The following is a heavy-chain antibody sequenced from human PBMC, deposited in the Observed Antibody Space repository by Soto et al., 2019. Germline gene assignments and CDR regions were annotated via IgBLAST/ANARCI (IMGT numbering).Heavy chain of an antibody. J-gene: IGHJ6*02. D-gene: IGHD3-22*01. CDR3: AGGDYYHSSGYYFYYTMDV. CDR2: VYYGGST. Sequence: TETLSLTCTVSGGCSSSSSYYWGWIRQPPGKGLEWIGNVYYGGSTYYNPSLKSRVTISVETSKSQFSLKLSSVTAADTAVYYCAGGDYYHSSGYYFYYTMDVWGQGTTVTVSS. CDR1: GGCSSSSSYY. V-gene: IGHV4-39*01.